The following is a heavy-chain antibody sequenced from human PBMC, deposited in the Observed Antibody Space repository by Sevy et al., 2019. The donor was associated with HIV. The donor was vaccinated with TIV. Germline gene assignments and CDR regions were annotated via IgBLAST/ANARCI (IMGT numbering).Heavy chain of an antibody. D-gene: IGHD6-13*01. V-gene: IGHV4-34*01. Sequence: SETLSLTCAVYGGSFSGYYWSWIRQSPGKGLEWIGEINHNGDTNYKPSLKSRVSISADTSKKQFSLKVRSVTATDTAVYYCAREGPRIAQFDNWGQGTLVTVSS. CDR1: GGSFSGYY. CDR3: AREGPRIAQFDN. J-gene: IGHJ4*02. CDR2: INHNGDT.